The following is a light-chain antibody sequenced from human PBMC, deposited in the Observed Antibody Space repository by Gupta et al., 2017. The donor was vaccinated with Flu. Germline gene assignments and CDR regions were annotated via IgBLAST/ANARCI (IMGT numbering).Light chain of an antibody. V-gene: IGKV1-5*01. CDR3: QHTNANPRT. CDR2: IVS. CDR1: QSLSNY. Sequence: PSTLSASVGDRIIITCRASQSLSNYLGWYQHKPGKAPKLLIYIVSNLETGVPSRFSGSGSGTDYTLTIASLQPDDVATYYCQHTNANPRTFGEGTKVEI. J-gene: IGKJ4*02.